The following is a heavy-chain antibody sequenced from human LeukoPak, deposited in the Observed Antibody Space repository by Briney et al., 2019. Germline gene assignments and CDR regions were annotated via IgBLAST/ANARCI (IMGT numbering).Heavy chain of an antibody. J-gene: IGHJ4*02. CDR1: GITLSRYW. CDR2: IKEDGSEK. V-gene: IGHV3-7*01. D-gene: IGHD6-19*01. Sequence: PGGSLRLSCAASGITLSRYWMSWVHQAPGKGLEWVANIKEDGSEKYYVDSVKGRFTISRDNAKNSLYLQVNNLRAEDTAVYYCATGGAVAGTYWGQGTLVTVSS. CDR3: ATGGAVAGTY.